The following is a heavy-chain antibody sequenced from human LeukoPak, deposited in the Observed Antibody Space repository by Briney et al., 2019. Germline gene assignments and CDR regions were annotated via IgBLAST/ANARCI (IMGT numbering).Heavy chain of an antibody. Sequence: PGGSLRLSCAASGFTFSSYWMSWVRQAPGKGLEWVANIKQGGSEKYYVDSVKGRFTISRDNAKNSLYLQMNSLRAEDTAVYYCAREIQPNYYDSSGYLDYWGQGTLVTVSS. CDR2: IKQGGSEK. D-gene: IGHD3-22*01. CDR3: AREIQPNYYDSSGYLDY. J-gene: IGHJ4*02. V-gene: IGHV3-7*01. CDR1: GFTFSSYW.